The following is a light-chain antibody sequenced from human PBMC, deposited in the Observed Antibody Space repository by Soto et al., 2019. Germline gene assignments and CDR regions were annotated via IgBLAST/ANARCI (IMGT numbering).Light chain of an antibody. CDR2: DVT. CDR1: SSDVGGYKY. Sequence: QAALTQPASVSESPGQSITISCTGSSSDVGGYKYVSWYQQHPGKAPKLLIYDVTNRPSGVSNRFSGSKSGYTASLTISGLQSEDEADYYCSSYTSSKTLVCGTGINVAVL. V-gene: IGLV2-14*01. J-gene: IGLJ1*01. CDR3: SSYTSSKTLV.